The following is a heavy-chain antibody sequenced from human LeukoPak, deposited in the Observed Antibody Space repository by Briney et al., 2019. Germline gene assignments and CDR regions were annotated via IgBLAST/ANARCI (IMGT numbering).Heavy chain of an antibody. J-gene: IGHJ4*02. CDR1: GGTFSSYA. D-gene: IGHD6-19*01. V-gene: IGHV1-69*05. Sequence: SVKVSCKASGGTFSSYAISWVRQAPGQGLEWMGGIVPIFGTANYAQKFQGRVTITTDESTSTAYMELSSLRSEDTAVYYCARDGSDSSGWMEYWGQGTLVTVSS. CDR3: ARDGSDSSGWMEY. CDR2: IVPIFGTA.